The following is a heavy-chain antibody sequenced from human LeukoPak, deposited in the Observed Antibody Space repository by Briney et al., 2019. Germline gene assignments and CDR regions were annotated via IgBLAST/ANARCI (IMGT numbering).Heavy chain of an antibody. D-gene: IGHD5-18*01. Sequence: GGSLRLSCAASGFTFSSYSMNWVRQAPGKGLEWVSSISSSSSYIYYADSVKGRFTISRDNAKNSLYLQMNSLRAEDTAVYYCARCGDTAMAEVAFDIWGQGTMVTVSS. V-gene: IGHV3-21*01. J-gene: IGHJ3*02. CDR3: ARCGDTAMAEVAFDI. CDR1: GFTFSSYS. CDR2: ISSSSSYI.